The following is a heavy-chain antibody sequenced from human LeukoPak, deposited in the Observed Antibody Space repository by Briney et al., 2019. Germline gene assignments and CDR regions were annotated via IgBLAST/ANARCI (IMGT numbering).Heavy chain of an antibody. CDR1: GGSISSYY. Sequence: PSETLSLTCTVSGGSISSYYWSWIRQPPGKRLEWIGYIYYAGSTNYNPSLKSRVTILVDSSNNQFSLEMTSVTAADTAVYYCARISDSLFDYWGQGTLVTVSS. J-gene: IGHJ4*02. CDR3: ARISDSLFDY. V-gene: IGHV4-59*01. CDR2: IYYAGST.